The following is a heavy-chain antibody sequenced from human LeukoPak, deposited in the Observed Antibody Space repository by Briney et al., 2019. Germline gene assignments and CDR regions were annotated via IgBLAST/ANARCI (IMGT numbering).Heavy chain of an antibody. CDR3: ARHGYRITMVRDQGAFDI. CDR1: GYSFTSYW. V-gene: IGHV5-51*01. D-gene: IGHD3-10*01. CDR2: IYPGDSDT. J-gene: IGHJ3*02. Sequence: GESLKISFKGSGYSFTSYWIGWVRQMPGKGLGWIGVIYPGDSDTRYSPSFQGQVTISADKSISTAYLQWSSLKASDTAMYYCARHGYRITMVRDQGAFDIWGQGTMVTVSS.